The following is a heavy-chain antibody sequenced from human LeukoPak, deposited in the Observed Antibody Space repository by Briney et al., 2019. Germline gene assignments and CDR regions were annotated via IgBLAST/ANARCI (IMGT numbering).Heavy chain of an antibody. Sequence: GGSLRLSCEGSAFIFSGHWMNWVRQTPGKGLEWVASIKEDGSERQYVDSVKGRFSISRDNTKGSLFLQLNSLRAEDTAVYYCAQGVGSGSYYNPFAYWGQGTLVTVSS. J-gene: IGHJ4*02. V-gene: IGHV3-7*03. CDR3: AQGVGSGSYYNPFAY. CDR2: IKEDGSER. D-gene: IGHD3-10*01. CDR1: AFIFSGHW.